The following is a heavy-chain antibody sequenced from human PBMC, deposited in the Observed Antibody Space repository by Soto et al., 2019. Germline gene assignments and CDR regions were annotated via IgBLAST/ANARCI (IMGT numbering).Heavy chain of an antibody. Sequence: APVKVSRKPAGLIVTSSAVQWGRQARGQRLEWIGWIVVGSGNTNYAQKFQERVTITRDMSTSTAYMELSSLRSEDTAVYYCAAAKLGAFDIWGQGTMVTVSS. CDR3: AAAKLGAFDI. CDR1: GLIVTSSA. D-gene: IGHD7-27*01. V-gene: IGHV1-58*01. CDR2: IVVGSGNT. J-gene: IGHJ3*02.